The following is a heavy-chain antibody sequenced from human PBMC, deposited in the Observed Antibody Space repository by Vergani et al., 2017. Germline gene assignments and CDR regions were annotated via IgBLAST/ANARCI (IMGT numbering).Heavy chain of an antibody. J-gene: IGHJ6*02. CDR3: AKDIYDILTSYGMDV. CDR2: ISWNSGST. D-gene: IGHD3-9*01. CDR1: GFTFDDYA. Sequence: EVQLVESGGGLVQPGRSLRLSCAASGFTFDDYAMHWVRQAPGKGLEWVTGISWNSGSTGYADSVNGRFTISRDNAKNSLYLQMKSLRAEDTALYYCAKDIYDILTSYGMDVGGQGTTVTVSS. V-gene: IGHV3-9*01.